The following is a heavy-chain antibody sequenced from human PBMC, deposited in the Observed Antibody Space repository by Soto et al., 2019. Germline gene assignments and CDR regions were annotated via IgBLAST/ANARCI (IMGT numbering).Heavy chain of an antibody. V-gene: IGHV1-69*06. D-gene: IGHD6-6*01. J-gene: IGHJ4*02. CDR3: AGGLEYSSASGSFDY. CDR2: IIPIFGTA. CDR1: GGTFSSYA. Sequence: QVQLVQSGAEVKKPGSSVKVSCKASGGTFSSYAISWVRQAPGQGLEWMGGIIPIFGTANYAQKFQGRAAITADKSASTGYMELGSLRSEDTAVDYCAGGLEYSSASGSFDYWGEGTLVTVAS.